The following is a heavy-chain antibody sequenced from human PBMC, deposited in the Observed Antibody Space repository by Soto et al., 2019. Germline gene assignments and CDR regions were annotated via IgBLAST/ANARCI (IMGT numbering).Heavy chain of an antibody. V-gene: IGHV1-46*03. CDR3: ARGGHIAVVTASFDY. Sequence: ASVKVSCKASGCTFTAYDIHWVRQAPGQGLEWMGIIHPSVGGSTYAQKFLGRVTMTRDTSTSTAYMELSSLRSADTAVYYCARGGHIAVVTASFDYGGQGTLVTVPQ. CDR1: GCTFTAYD. J-gene: IGHJ4*02. D-gene: IGHD2-21*02. CDR2: IHPSVGGS.